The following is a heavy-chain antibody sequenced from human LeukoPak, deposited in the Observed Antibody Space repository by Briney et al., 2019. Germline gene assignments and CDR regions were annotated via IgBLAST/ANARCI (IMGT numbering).Heavy chain of an antibody. V-gene: IGHV3-48*03. D-gene: IGHD3-10*01. CDR1: GFTFSSYE. CDR3: ASGSYGSGFYYFYYMDV. CDR2: ISSSGSTI. J-gene: IGHJ6*03. Sequence: PGGSLRLSCAASGFTFSSYEMNWVRQAPGKGLEWVSYISSSGSTIYYADSVKGRFTISRDSAKNSLYLQMNSLRAEDTAVYYCASGSYGSGFYYFYYMDVWGKGTTVTVSS.